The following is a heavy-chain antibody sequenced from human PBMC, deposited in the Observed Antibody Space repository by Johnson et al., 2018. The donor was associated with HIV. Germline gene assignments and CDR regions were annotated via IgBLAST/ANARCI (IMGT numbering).Heavy chain of an antibody. CDR3: ARSFRDYEEDTFDI. Sequence: VQLVESGGGLVQPGGSLRLSCAASGFTFSSYWMSWVRQAPGKGLEWISYISNSASAIYYADSVKGRFTISRDNAKTSLYLQMNSLRAEDTAVYYCARSFRDYEEDTFDIWGQGTMVTVSS. D-gene: IGHD4-17*01. V-gene: IGHV3-48*04. CDR2: ISNSASAI. J-gene: IGHJ3*02. CDR1: GFTFSSYW.